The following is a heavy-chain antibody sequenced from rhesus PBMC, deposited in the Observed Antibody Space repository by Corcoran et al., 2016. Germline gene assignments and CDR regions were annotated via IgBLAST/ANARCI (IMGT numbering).Heavy chain of an antibody. CDR1: GGTISDDFH. D-gene: IGHD2-39*02. Sequence: QVQLQGSGLGLVKPSETLSLTCAVSGGTISDDFHWSWIRQTHGKGLEWIGYIYGRTGVTNYNPSLENRVAISKDTSKNQFSLKLSSVTAADTAIYYCAGRGGYTSDFDFWGQGVLVTVSS. J-gene: IGHJ4*01. CDR2: IYGRTGVT. V-gene: IGHV4-106*01. CDR3: AGRGGYTSDFDF.